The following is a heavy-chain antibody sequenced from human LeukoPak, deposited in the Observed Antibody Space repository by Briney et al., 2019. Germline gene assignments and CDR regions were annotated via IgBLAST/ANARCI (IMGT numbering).Heavy chain of an antibody. CDR2: ISYDGSNK. V-gene: IGHV3-30*04. CDR1: GFTFSSYA. CDR3: AREWATVTRYYFDY. D-gene: IGHD4-11*01. Sequence: PGGSLRLSCAASGFTFSSYAMHWVRQAPGKGLEWVAVISYDGSNKYYADSVKGRFTISRDNSKNTLYLQMNSLRAEDTAVYYCAREWATVTRYYFDYWGQGTLVTVSS. J-gene: IGHJ4*02.